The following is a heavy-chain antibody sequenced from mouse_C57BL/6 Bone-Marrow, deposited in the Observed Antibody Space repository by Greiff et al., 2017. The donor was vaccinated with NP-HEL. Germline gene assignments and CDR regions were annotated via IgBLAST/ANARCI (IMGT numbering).Heavy chain of an antibody. Sequence: VQLQQPGAELVKPGASVKMSCKASGYTFTSYWITWVKRRPGQGLEWIGDIYPGSGSTNYNEKFKSKATLTVDTSSSTAYMQLSSLTSEDSAVYYCAREGYDGYYLDYWGQGTTLTVSS. CDR3: AREGYDGYYLDY. V-gene: IGHV1-55*01. CDR1: GYTFTSYW. CDR2: IYPGSGST. J-gene: IGHJ2*01. D-gene: IGHD2-3*01.